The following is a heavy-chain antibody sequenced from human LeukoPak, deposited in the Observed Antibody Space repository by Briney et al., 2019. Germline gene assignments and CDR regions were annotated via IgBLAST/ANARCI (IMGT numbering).Heavy chain of an antibody. Sequence: GGSLRLSCAASGFTFSNYGMHWVRQAPGKGLEWVAVISYDGSNKYYADSVKGRFTISRDNSKNTLYLQMNSLRAEDTAVYYCARDGRPYYDFWSGFLEGWFDPWGQGTLVTVSS. V-gene: IGHV3-30*19. CDR2: ISYDGSNK. J-gene: IGHJ5*02. CDR1: GFTFSNYG. CDR3: ARDGRPYYDFWSGFLEGWFDP. D-gene: IGHD3-3*01.